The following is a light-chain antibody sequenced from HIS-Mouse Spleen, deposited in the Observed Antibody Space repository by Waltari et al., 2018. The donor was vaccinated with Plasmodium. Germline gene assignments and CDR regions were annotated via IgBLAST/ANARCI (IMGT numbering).Light chain of an antibody. CDR3: CSYAGSSTFV. J-gene: IGLJ3*02. CDR2: EGS. CDR1: RSDVGCYHL. V-gene: IGLV2-23*03. Sequence: QSALTQPASVSGSPGQSLTISCTGTRSDVGCYHLVSWYQQHPGKAPKLMIYEGSKRPSGVSNRFSGSKSGNTASLTISGLQAEDEADYYCCSYAGSSTFVFGGGTKLTVL.